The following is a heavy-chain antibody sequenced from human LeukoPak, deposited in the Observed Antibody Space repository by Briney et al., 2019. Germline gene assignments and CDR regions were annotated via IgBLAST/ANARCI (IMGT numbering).Heavy chain of an antibody. CDR3: ATEYYGSGSYYDY. D-gene: IGHD3-10*01. Sequence: DSVKGRFTISRDNAKNSLYLQMNSLRAEDTAVYYCATEYYGSGSYYDYWGQGTLVTVSS. J-gene: IGHJ4*02. V-gene: IGHV3-7*04.